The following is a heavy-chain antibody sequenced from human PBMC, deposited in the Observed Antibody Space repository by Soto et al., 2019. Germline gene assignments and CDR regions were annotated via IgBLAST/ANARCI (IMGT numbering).Heavy chain of an antibody. J-gene: IGHJ6*03. CDR1: CGSISSGGYY. Sequence: SETLSLTCTVSCGSISSGGYYWSWIRQHPGKGLEWIGYIYYSGSTYYNPSLKSRVTISVDTSKNQFSLKLSSVTAADTAVYYCARAPNTLWFGELLPHPYYYYYMDVWGKGTTVTVSS. CDR3: ARAPNTLWFGELLPHPYYYYYMDV. CDR2: IYYSGST. V-gene: IGHV4-31*03. D-gene: IGHD3-10*01.